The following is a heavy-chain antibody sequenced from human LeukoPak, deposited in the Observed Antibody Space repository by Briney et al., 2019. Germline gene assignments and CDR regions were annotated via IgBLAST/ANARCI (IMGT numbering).Heavy chain of an antibody. CDR3: ARILYDYVWGSYRFDY. CDR2: IDWDDDK. D-gene: IGHD3-16*02. Sequence: QTLTLTCTFSGFSLSTSGMCVSWIRQPPGKALEWLARIDWDDDKYYSTSLKTRLTISKDTSKNQVVLTMTNMDPVDTATYYCARILYDYVWGSYRFDYWGQGILVTVSS. J-gene: IGHJ4*02. V-gene: IGHV2-70*11. CDR1: GFSLSTSGMC.